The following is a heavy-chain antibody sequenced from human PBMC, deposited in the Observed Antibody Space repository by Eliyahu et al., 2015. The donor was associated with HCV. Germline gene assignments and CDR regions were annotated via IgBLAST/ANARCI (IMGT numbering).Heavy chain of an antibody. CDR1: GYTFTSYY. J-gene: IGHJ4*02. V-gene: IGHV1-46*01. D-gene: IGHD4-17*01. CDR3: ARVRDDYGDWYYFDY. Sequence: QVQLVQSGAEVKKPGASVKVSCKASGYTFTSYYMXWVRQAPGQGLEWMGIINPSGGSTSYAQKLQGRVTMTRDTSTSTVYMELSSLRSEDTAVYYCARVRDDYGDWYYFDYWGQGTLVTVSS. CDR2: INPSGGST.